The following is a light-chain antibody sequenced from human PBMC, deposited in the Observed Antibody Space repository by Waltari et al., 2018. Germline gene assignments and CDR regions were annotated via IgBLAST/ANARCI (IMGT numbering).Light chain of an antibody. V-gene: IGLV2-23*02. J-gene: IGLJ1*01. CDR3: CSYAGLGIYV. CDR2: EVT. CDR1: SSHVGNYNL. Sequence: QSGLTQPAPVSGSPVQSITISCTGTSSHVGNYNLFSWYQQYPGKATKLMDYEVTKRTSGVADRFSGSKSGNTASLTISGLQSEDEADYYCCSYAGLGIYVFGTGTKVTVL.